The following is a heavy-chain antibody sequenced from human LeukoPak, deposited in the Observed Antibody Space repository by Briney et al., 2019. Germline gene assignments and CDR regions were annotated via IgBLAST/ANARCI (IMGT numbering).Heavy chain of an antibody. Sequence: GRSLRLSCAAPGFTFSSYAMHWVRQAPGKGLEWVAVISYDGSNKYYADSVKGRFTISRDNSKNTLYLQMNSLRAEDTAVYYCAKITIFGVVIDPNDAFDIWGQGTMVTVSS. CDR3: AKITIFGVVIDPNDAFDI. CDR1: GFTFSSYA. CDR2: ISYDGSNK. J-gene: IGHJ3*02. D-gene: IGHD3-3*01. V-gene: IGHV3-30-3*02.